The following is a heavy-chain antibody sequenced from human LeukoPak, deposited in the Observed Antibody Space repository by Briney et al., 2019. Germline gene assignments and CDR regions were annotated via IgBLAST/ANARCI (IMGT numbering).Heavy chain of an antibody. CDR3: AKDGVRSSLDF. CDR2: ISGSFYTT. D-gene: IGHD6-6*01. V-gene: IGHV3-23*01. CDR1: GFTFNNYA. J-gene: IGHJ4*02. Sequence: GGSLRLSCAASGFTFNNYAMGWVRQAPGKGLEWVSAISGSFYTTYYADSVRGRFTISRDQSKNTLYLEMNSLRTEDTAVYYCAKDGVRSSLDFWGQGTLVTVSS.